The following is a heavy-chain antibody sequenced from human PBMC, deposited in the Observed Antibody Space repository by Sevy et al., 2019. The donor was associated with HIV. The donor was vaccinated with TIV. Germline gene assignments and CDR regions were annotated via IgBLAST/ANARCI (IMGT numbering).Heavy chain of an antibody. CDR3: ARKGAVAGTQFDY. D-gene: IGHD6-19*01. Sequence: ASVKVSCKASGGTFSSYAISWVRQAPGQGLEWMGGIIPIFGTANYAQKFQGRVTITADESTSTAYMELSSLRSEDTAVYYCARKGAVAGTQFDYWGQRTLVTVSS. CDR1: GGTFSSYA. CDR2: IIPIFGTA. J-gene: IGHJ4*02. V-gene: IGHV1-69*13.